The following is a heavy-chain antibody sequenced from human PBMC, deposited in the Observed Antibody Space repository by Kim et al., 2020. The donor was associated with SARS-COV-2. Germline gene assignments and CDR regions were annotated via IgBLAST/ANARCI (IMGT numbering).Heavy chain of an antibody. CDR1: GGSISSGGYY. V-gene: IGHV4-31*03. CDR2: IYYSGST. J-gene: IGHJ6*03. Sequence: SETLSLTCTVSGGSISSGGYYWSWIRQHPGKGLEWIGYIYYSGSTYYNPSLKSRVTISVDTSKNQFSLKLSSVTAADTAVYYCARGILEEWLRLRYYYMDVWGKGTTVTVSS. D-gene: IGHD5-12*01. CDR3: ARGILEEWLRLRYYYMDV.